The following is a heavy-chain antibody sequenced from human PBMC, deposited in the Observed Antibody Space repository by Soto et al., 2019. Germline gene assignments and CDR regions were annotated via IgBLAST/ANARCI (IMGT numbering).Heavy chain of an antibody. J-gene: IGHJ4*02. V-gene: IGHV1-69*01. CDR2: IIPIFGTA. Sequence: QVQLVQSGAEVKKPGSSVKVSCKASGGTLSSYAISWVRQAPGQGLEWMGGIIPIFGTANYAQKFQGRVTITADESTSTAYMELSSLRSEDTDVYYCARGYEQLDGPNSFDYWGQGTLVTVSS. CDR3: ARGYEQLDGPNSFDY. CDR1: GGTLSSYA. D-gene: IGHD6-6*01.